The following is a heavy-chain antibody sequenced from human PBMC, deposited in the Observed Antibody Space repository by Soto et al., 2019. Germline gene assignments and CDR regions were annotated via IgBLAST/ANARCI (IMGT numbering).Heavy chain of an antibody. CDR2: IYWDDDK. Sequence: QITLKESGPTLVKPTQTLTLTCTFSGFSLSTSGVAVGWIRQPPGKALEWLALIYWDDDKRYSPSLKSRLTITRDTSKNQVVLTMTNMDPVDTGTYYCAHRRGGGLQWLASSGFDYWGQGTLVTVSS. J-gene: IGHJ4*02. CDR1: GFSLSTSGVA. V-gene: IGHV2-5*02. D-gene: IGHD6-19*01. CDR3: AHRRGGGLQWLASSGFDY.